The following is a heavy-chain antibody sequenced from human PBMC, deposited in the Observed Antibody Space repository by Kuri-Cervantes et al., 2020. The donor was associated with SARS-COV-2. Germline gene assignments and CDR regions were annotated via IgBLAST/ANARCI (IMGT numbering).Heavy chain of an antibody. J-gene: IGHJ6*03. V-gene: IGHV4-28*03. D-gene: IGHD5-18*01. Sequence: LRLSCAVSGYSISSSNWWGWIRQPPGKGLEWIGRIYTSGSTNYNPSLKSRVTMSVDTSKNQFSLKLSSVTAADTAVYYCARVRVLDTAMVRGRDYYYYMDVWGKGTTVTVSS. CDR2: IYTSGST. CDR1: GYSISSSNW. CDR3: ARVRVLDTAMVRGRDYYYYMDV.